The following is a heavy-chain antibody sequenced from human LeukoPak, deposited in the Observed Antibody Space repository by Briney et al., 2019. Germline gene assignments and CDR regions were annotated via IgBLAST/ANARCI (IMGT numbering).Heavy chain of an antibody. V-gene: IGHV3-53*01. Sequence: PGGSLRLSCAVSGFTVSSDYMSWVRQAPGKGLEWVSVIYSGGSTYYADSVKGRFTISRDNSKNTLYLQMNSLRAEDTAVYYCARLPATVTTKGYYHYYYMDVWGKGTTVTVSS. CDR2: IYSGGST. D-gene: IGHD4-17*01. J-gene: IGHJ6*03. CDR1: GFTVSSDY. CDR3: ARLPATVTTKGYYHYYYMDV.